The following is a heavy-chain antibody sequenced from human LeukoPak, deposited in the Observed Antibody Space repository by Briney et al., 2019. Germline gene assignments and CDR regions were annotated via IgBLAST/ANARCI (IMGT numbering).Heavy chain of an antibody. CDR3: AKEGLGYCSSTSCYGAFDY. Sequence: GRSLRLSCAASGFTFDDYAMHWVRQAPGKGLEWVSAISGSDDSTYYADSVKGRFTISRDNSKNTLYLQMNSLRAEDTAVYYCAKEGLGYCSSTSCYGAFDYWGQGTLVTVSS. V-gene: IGHV3-23*01. CDR1: GFTFDDYA. J-gene: IGHJ4*02. CDR2: ISGSDDST. D-gene: IGHD2-2*01.